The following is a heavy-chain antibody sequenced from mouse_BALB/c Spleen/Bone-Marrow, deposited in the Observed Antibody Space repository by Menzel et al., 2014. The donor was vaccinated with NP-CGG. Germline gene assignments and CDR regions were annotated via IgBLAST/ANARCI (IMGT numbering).Heavy chain of an antibody. V-gene: IGHV1S56*01. J-gene: IGHJ1*01. D-gene: IGHD1-2*01. CDR1: GYTFTSYY. Sequence: QVQLKDSGPELVKPGASVKMSCKASGYTFTSYYIHWVEQRPGQGLEWIGWIYPGDGSTKYNEKFKGKTTLTADKSSSTAYMLLSSLTSEDSAIYFCARTTAWYFDVWGAGTTVTVSS. CDR2: IYPGDGST. CDR3: ARTTAWYFDV.